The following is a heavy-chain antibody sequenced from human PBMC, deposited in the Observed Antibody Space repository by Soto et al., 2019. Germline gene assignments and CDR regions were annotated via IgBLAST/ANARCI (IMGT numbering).Heavy chain of an antibody. D-gene: IGHD3-10*01. Sequence: GGSLRLSCAASGFTLSSYAMSWVRQAPGKGLEWVSAISGSGGSTYYADSVKGRFTISKDNSKNTLYLQMNSLRAEDTAVYYCAKFYYGSGSYYNGGPFDAFDIWGQGTMVTVSS. CDR3: AKFYYGSGSYYNGGPFDAFDI. CDR2: ISGSGGST. V-gene: IGHV3-23*01. CDR1: GFTLSSYA. J-gene: IGHJ3*02.